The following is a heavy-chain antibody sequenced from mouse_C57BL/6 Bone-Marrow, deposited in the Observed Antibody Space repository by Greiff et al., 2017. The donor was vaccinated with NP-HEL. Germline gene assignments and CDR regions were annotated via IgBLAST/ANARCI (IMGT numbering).Heavy chain of an antibody. V-gene: IGHV5-9-1*02. CDR3: TRVRLSYFFFDY. CDR1: GFTFSSYA. Sequence: DVMLVESGEGLVKPGGSLKLSCAASGFTFSSYAMSWVRQTPEKRLEWVAYISSGGDYIYYADTVKGRFTISRDNARNTLYLQMSSLKSEDTAMYYCTRVRLSYFFFDYWGQGTTLTVSS. D-gene: IGHD2-12*01. J-gene: IGHJ2*01. CDR2: ISSGGDYI.